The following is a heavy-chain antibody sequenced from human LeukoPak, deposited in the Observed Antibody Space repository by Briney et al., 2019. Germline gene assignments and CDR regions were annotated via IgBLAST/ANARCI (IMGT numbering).Heavy chain of an antibody. J-gene: IGHJ4*02. Sequence: GGSLRLSCAVSGFTLSTYSMNWVRQAPGKGLEWVSYISGSSSYTIYADSVKGRFTISRDNAKNSLYLQMNSLRAEDTAVYYCARVTLYGESALDYWGQGTLVTVSS. V-gene: IGHV3-21*05. CDR2: ISGSSSYT. D-gene: IGHD4-17*01. CDR3: ARVTLYGESALDY. CDR1: GFTLSTYS.